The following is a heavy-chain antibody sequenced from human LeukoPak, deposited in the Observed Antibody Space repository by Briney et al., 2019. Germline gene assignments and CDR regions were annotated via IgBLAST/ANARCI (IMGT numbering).Heavy chain of an antibody. D-gene: IGHD6-19*01. J-gene: IGHJ6*03. CDR2: ISDYNGKT. V-gene: IGHV1-18*01. CDR3: ARADSSGRYGGYYYYYKDV. CDR1: VYTFTSYG. Sequence: AAVKVSCMPSVYTFTSYGFTWVRQAPRRGVGWMGWISDYNGKTNYAQKLQGRVTMTTDTSKSTAYMEMRSLRSDDTAVYYCARADSSGRYGGYYYYYKDVWGKGTTVTVSS.